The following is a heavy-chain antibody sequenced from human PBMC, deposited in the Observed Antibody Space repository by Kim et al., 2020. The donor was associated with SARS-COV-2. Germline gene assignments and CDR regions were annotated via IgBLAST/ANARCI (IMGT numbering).Heavy chain of an antibody. J-gene: IGHJ4*02. D-gene: IGHD3-10*01. CDR2: IDPSDSYT. Sequence: GESLKISCKGSGYRFNDYWISWVRQMPGKGLEWMGRIDPSDSYTNYSPSFQGHVTISADKSISTAYLQWSSLKASDTAIYYCARHKYGLDYFDYWGQGHLVTASS. V-gene: IGHV5-10-1*01. CDR1: GYRFNDYW. CDR3: ARHKYGLDYFDY.